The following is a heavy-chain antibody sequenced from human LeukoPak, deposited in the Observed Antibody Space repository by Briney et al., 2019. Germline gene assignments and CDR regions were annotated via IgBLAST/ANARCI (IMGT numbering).Heavy chain of an antibody. CDR3: AKLSQYYYDSSGYSCDY. D-gene: IGHD3-22*01. V-gene: IGHV3-23*01. J-gene: IGHJ4*02. Sequence: GGSLRLSCAASGFTFSSYAMSWVRQAPGKGLEWVSAISGSGGSTYYADSVKGRFTISRDNSKNTLYLQMNSLRAEATAVYYCAKLSQYYYDSSGYSCDYWGQGTLVTVSS. CDR2: ISGSGGST. CDR1: GFTFSSYA.